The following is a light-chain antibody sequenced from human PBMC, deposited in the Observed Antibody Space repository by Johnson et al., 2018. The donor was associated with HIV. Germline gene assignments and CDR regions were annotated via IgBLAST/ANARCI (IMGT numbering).Light chain of an antibody. CDR3: LACETGPRPYV. Sequence: QSVLTQPPSVSAAAGQKVTISCSGSNSNIGNNYVSWYQHFPETAPKLLIYDNNKRPSGIPDRFSDSGTLAITGLWPEDEGDYYCLACETGPRPYVFGTGTKVTVL. V-gene: IGLV1-41*01. CDR2: DNN. CDR1: NSNIGNNY. J-gene: IGLJ1*01.